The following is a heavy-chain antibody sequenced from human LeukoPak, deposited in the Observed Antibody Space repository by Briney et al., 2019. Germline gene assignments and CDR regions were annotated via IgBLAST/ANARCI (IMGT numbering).Heavy chain of an antibody. D-gene: IGHD3-22*01. CDR2: INHSGST. CDR3: AREEYYYDSRGYYHNYFDY. Sequence: SETLSLTCAVYGGSFSGYYWSWIRQPPGKGLEWIGEINHSGSTNYNPSLKSRVTISVDTSKNQFSLKLSSVTAADTAVYYCAREEYYYDSRGYYHNYFDYWGQGTLVTVSS. CDR1: GGSFSGYY. V-gene: IGHV4-34*01. J-gene: IGHJ4*02.